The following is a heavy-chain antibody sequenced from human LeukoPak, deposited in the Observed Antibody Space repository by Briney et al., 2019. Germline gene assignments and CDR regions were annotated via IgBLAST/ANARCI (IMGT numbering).Heavy chain of an antibody. J-gene: IGHJ4*02. Sequence: PGGSLRLSCAVSGFTFSSYWMGWVRQAPGKGLEWVSDISPGGSDTYYADSVKGRFTISRDNAKNSLFLQMNSLRGEDTAVYYCARWGVNDGLDCWGQGTLATVSS. D-gene: IGHD3-10*01. V-gene: IGHV3-7*01. CDR2: ISPGGSDT. CDR1: GFTFSSYW. CDR3: ARWGVNDGLDC.